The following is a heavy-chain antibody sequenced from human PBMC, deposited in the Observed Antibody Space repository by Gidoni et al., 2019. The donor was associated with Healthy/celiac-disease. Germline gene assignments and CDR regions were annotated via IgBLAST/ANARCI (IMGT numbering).Heavy chain of an antibody. V-gene: IGHV3-7*01. J-gene: IGHJ3*02. CDR2: IKQDGSEK. CDR3: AREPGSFDI. Sequence: EGQLVESGGGLVQPGGSLRPSCAAPGFTFSRFWMSWVRQAPGKGLEWVANIKQDGSEKYYVDSVKGRFTISRDNAQNSLYLQMNSLRAGDTAVYYCAREPGSFDIWGHGTMVTVSS. CDR1: GFTFSRFW.